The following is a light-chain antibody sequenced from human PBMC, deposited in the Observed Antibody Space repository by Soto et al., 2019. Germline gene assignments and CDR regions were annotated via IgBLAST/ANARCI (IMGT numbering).Light chain of an antibody. CDR3: KQSKSFPLT. CDR1: HIIDRW. CDR2: RVS. J-gene: IGKJ4*01. Sequence: DIQMTQSPSSLSASVGDRVTITCRASHIIDRWLTWYQQKPGKAPKVLIYRVSSLRSGVPSRFSGSGSGTDFSLTISSLQPEDLATYYCKQSKSFPLTFGGGTKVDIK. V-gene: IGKV1-12*01.